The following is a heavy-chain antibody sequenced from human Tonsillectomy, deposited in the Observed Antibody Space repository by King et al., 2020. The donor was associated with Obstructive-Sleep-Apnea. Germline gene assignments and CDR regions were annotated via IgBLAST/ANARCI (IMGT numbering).Heavy chain of an antibody. J-gene: IGHJ6*02. V-gene: IGHV4-59*08. CDR2: FYYSGIT. CDR3: ARQKYYYYGMDV. Sequence: VQLQESGPGLVKPSETLSLTCTVSGGSISSYYWSWIRQPPGKGLEWVGYFYYSGITNNNPSLKSRVTISVDTSKNQFSLTLSSVTATDTAVYYCARQKYYYYGMDVWGQGTTVTVSS. CDR1: GGSISSYY.